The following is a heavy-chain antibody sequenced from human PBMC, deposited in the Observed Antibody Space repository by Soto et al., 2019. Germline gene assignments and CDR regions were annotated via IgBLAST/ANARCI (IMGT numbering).Heavy chain of an antibody. CDR3: AGGRYSCY. D-gene: IGHD5-12*01. V-gene: IGHV3-11*01. CDR2: ISSSGSSI. J-gene: IGHJ4*02. Sequence: QVPLVESGGGLVKPGGSLRLSCAASGFTFSDYYMSWIRQAPGKGQEWVSCISSSGSSINYADSVKGRFIISRASAKNALYLQMNSLRAEDRAVYYCAGGRYSCYWGQGTLVTVSS. CDR1: GFTFSDYY.